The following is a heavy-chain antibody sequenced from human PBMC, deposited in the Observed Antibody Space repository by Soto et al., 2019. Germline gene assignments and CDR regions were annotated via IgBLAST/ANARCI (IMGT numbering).Heavy chain of an antibody. CDR1: GGTFSSYA. CDR2: IIPIFGTA. Sequence: GASVKVSCKASGGTFSSYAISWVRQAPGQGLEWMGGIIPIFGTANYAQKFQGRVTITADESTSTAYMELSSLRSEDTAVYYCARDKALFNDFWSGSDRFSPYYGMDVWGQGTTVTVSS. J-gene: IGHJ6*02. D-gene: IGHD3-3*01. CDR3: ARDKALFNDFWSGSDRFSPYYGMDV. V-gene: IGHV1-69*13.